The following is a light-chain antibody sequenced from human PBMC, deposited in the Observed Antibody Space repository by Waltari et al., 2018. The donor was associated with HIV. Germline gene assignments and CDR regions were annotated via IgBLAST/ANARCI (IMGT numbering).Light chain of an antibody. J-gene: IGLJ2*01. Sequence: QSALTQPRSVSGSPGQSVTISCTGTNNDVGGYNYVSWYRQHPGDAPKLIIYDVTKRPSGVPDRFSGAKSVNTASLTVSGLQADDEAEYYCCSYPGSYTWLFGGGTKLTVL. V-gene: IGLV2-11*01. CDR1: NNDVGGYNY. CDR3: CSYPGSYTWL. CDR2: DVT.